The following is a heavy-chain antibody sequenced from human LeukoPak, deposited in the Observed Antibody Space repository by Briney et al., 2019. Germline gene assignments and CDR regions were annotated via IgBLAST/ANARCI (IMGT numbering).Heavy chain of an antibody. V-gene: IGHV3-21*01. J-gene: IGHJ4*02. CDR2: ISSSSSYI. D-gene: IGHD3-3*01. CDR3: AREYDFWSGYYPYFDY. CDR1: GFTFSSYS. Sequence: PGGSLRLSCAASGFTFSSYSMNWVRQAPGKGLEWVSSISSSSSYIYYADSVKGRFTISRDNAKNSLYLQMNSLRAEDTAVYYCAREYDFWSGYYPYFDYWGQGTLVTVSS.